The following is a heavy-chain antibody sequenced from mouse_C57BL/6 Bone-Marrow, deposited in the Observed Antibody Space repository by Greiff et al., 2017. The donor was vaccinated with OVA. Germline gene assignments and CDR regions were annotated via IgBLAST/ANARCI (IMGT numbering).Heavy chain of an antibody. CDR1: GFTFTDYY. CDR3: ARWGSTPFAY. CDR2: VYPYNGGT. J-gene: IGHJ3*01. Sequence: EVKLQESGPVLVKPGPSVKISCKASGFTFTDYYMHWVKQSHGKSLEWIGLVYPYNGGTSYNQKFKGKATLTVDTSSSTAYLELTRLTSVDSAVYYCARWGSTPFAYWGPGTLVTVSA. D-gene: IGHD1-1*01. V-gene: IGHV1-36*01.